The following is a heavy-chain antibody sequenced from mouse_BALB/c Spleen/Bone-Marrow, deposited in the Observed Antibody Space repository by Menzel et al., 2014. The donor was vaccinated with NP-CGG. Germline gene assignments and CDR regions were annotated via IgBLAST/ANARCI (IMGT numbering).Heavy chain of an antibody. CDR1: GFTFTDYY. J-gene: IGHJ2*01. CDR3: ARDDYGRGY. Sequence: VQLQQSGGGLVQPGGSLRLSCATSGFTFTDYYMSWVRQPPGKALEWLGFIRNKANGYTTEYSASVKGRSTISRDNSQSILYLQMNTLRAEDSATYYCARDDYGRGYWGQGTTLTVSS. CDR2: IRNKANGYTT. D-gene: IGHD1-1*01. V-gene: IGHV7-3*02.